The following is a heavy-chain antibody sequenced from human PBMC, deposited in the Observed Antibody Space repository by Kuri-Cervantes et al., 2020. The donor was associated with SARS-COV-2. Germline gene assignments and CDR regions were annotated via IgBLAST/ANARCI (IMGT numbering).Heavy chain of an antibody. J-gene: IGHJ4*02. CDR2: ITAGGDT. V-gene: IGHV3-23*01. CDR1: EFRLGYSN. Sequence: GGSLRLSCAASEFRLGYSNMNWVRQAPGKGLEWVSTITAGGDTYYGDSVRGRLTISRDNAKNILFLQMNSLRAEDTAVYYCATQDFDFWGQGTLVTVSS. CDR3: ATQDFDF.